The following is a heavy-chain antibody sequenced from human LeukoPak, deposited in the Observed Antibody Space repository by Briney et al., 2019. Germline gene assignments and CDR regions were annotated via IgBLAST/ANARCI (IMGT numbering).Heavy chain of an antibody. Sequence: PGGSLRLSCAASGFTFSSYAMSWVRQAPGKGLEWVSAISGSGGSTYYADSVKGRFTISRDNSKNTLYLQMNSLRAEDTAVYYCARGEMATGHFDYWGQGTLVTVSS. D-gene: IGHD5-24*01. CDR1: GFTFSSYA. CDR3: ARGEMATGHFDY. V-gene: IGHV3-23*01. J-gene: IGHJ4*02. CDR2: ISGSGGST.